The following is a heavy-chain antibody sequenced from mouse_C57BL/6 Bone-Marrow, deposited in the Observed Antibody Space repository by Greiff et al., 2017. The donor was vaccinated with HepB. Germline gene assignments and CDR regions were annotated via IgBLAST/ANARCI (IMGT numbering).Heavy chain of an antibody. CDR2: IYPGSGST. CDR1: GYTFTSYW. J-gene: IGHJ3*01. V-gene: IGHV1-55*01. D-gene: IGHD1-1*01. Sequence: QVQLKQPGAELVKPGASVKMSCKASGYTFTSYWITWVKQRPGQGLEWIGDIYPGSGSTNYNEKFKSKATLTVDTSSSTAYMQLSSLTSEDSAVYYCARGSTVVDPWFAYWGQGTLVTVSA. CDR3: ARGSTVVDPWFAY.